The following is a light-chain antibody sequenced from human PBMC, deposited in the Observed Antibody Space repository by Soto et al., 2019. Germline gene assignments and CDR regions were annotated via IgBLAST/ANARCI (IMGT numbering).Light chain of an antibody. V-gene: IGKV1-39*01. CDR3: QQTYIIPLT. CDR1: ESVSSY. Sequence: DIQMTQSPSSLSASVGDRVTISCRTSESVSSYLNWYQQKPGKAPNLLIFAASNLQSGVPFRFSGSGSGTDFTLTVSSLQPEDFATYFCQQTYIIPLTFGQGTRLEIK. CDR2: AAS. J-gene: IGKJ5*01.